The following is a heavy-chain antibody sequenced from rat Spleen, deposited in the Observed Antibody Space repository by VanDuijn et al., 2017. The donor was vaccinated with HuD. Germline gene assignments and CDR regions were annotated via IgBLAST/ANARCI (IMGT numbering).Heavy chain of an antibody. J-gene: IGHJ2*01. Sequence: EVQLVESGGGLVQPGRSLKLSCAASGFTFSDYYMAWVRQAPTKGLEWVASINYDGGNTYYRDSVKGRFTISRDNAKSSLYLQMDSLRSEDTATYYCARRRLNWYYFDYWGQGVMVTVSS. V-gene: IGHV5-20*01. CDR1: GFTFSDYY. CDR2: INYDGGNT. CDR3: ARRRLNWYYFDY. D-gene: IGHD1-11*01.